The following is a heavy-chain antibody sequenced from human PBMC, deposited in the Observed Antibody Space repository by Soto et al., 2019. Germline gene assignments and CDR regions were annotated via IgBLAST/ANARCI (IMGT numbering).Heavy chain of an antibody. CDR2: IYHSGST. CDR1: SGSISSSNW. D-gene: IGHD4-17*01. J-gene: IGHJ3*02. Sequence: QVQLQESGPGLVKPSGTPSLTCAVSSGSISSSNWWSWVRQPPGKGLEWIGEIYHSGSTNYNPSLKSRVTISVDKSKNQFPLKLSSVTAADTAVYYCAREDYGDYTGILAFDIWGQGTMVTVSS. V-gene: IGHV4-4*02. CDR3: AREDYGDYTGILAFDI.